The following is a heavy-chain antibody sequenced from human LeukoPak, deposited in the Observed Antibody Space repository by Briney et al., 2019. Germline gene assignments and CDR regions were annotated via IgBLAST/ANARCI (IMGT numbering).Heavy chain of an antibody. D-gene: IGHD6-13*01. CDR3: ARNLAAAGLLYFDY. CDR1: GGSFSGYY. CDR2: IYHSGST. Sequence: SETLSLTCAVYGGSFSGYYWSWVRQPPGKGLEWIGEIYHSGSTNYNPSLKSRVTISVDKSKNQFSLKLSSVTAADTAVYYCARNLAAAGLLYFDYWGQGTLVTVSS. J-gene: IGHJ4*02. V-gene: IGHV4-34*01.